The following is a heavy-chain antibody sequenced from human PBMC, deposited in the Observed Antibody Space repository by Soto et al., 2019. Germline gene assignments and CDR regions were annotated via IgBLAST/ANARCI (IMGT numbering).Heavy chain of an antibody. D-gene: IGHD3-22*01. Sequence: QVQLVESGGGVVQPGGSLRLSCEASGFNFSSYGIHWVRQAPGTGLEWVALIWNDGSNEYYADSVKGRFTISRDNSQNTVDRQVSKLRAEDTAVYFCARDQTDSGGYSDSWGQGTLVTVSS. CDR1: GFNFSSYG. CDR2: IWNDGSNE. J-gene: IGHJ4*02. CDR3: ARDQTDSGGYSDS. V-gene: IGHV3-33*01.